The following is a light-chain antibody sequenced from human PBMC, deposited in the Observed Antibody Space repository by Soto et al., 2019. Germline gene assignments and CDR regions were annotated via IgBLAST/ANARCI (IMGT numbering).Light chain of an antibody. CDR1: TGTVTRGYY. Sequence: QAVVTQEPSLTVSPGGTGTLTCASSTGTVTRGYYPTWFQQKPGQAPRPLIYNTDNKNSWTPARFSGSLLGGKAALTLSGAQPEYEAEYFCLLNYGGTQLVFGGGTKLTVL. CDR3: LLNYGGTQLV. V-gene: IGLV7-43*01. J-gene: IGLJ2*01. CDR2: NTD.